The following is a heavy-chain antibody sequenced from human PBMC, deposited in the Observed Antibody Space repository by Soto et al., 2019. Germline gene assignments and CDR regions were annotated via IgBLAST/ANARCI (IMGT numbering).Heavy chain of an antibody. CDR2: IYYSGST. CDR1: GGSISSYY. J-gene: IGHJ4*02. Sequence: SETLSLTCTVSGGSISSYYWSWIRQPPGKGLEWIGYIYYSGSTNYNPSLKSRVTISVDTSKNQFSLKLSSVTAADTAVYYCARTTTVTTPTPYYFDYWGQGTLVTVSS. CDR3: ARTTTVTTPTPYYFDY. V-gene: IGHV4-59*08. D-gene: IGHD4-17*01.